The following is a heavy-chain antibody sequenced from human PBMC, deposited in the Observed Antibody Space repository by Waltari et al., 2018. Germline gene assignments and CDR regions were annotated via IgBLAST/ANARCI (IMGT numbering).Heavy chain of an antibody. CDR2: IYHIEST. Sequence: QVQLQESGPGLVKHSATLSLTCAVSGSSISSGYYWGWIRQPPGKGLEWIGSIYHIESTDYDPALKHRVTISVDTPRNQCSLKLSTVTAADTAVYYCAVLGAYDSSGYYSWGQGTLVTVSS. CDR1: GSSISSGYY. CDR3: AVLGAYDSSGYYS. D-gene: IGHD3-22*01. V-gene: IGHV4-38-2*01. J-gene: IGHJ4*02.